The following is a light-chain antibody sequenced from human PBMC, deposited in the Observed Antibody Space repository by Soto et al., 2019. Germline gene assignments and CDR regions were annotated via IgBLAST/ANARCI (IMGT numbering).Light chain of an antibody. V-gene: IGLV2-14*01. CDR1: SSDVGGYNY. J-gene: IGLJ3*02. CDR2: EVT. Sequence: QSVLTQPPSASGSPGQSVTISCTGTSSDVGGYNYVSWYQHYPGKAPKLVIYEVTKRPSGVSHRFSGSRSGNTASLTISGLQAEDEADYYCCSYTDNTTPVFGGGTKVTVL. CDR3: CSYTDNTTPV.